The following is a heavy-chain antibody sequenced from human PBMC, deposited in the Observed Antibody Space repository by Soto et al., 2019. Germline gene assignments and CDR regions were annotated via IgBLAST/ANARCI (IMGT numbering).Heavy chain of an antibody. CDR3: ARDRSVGSSGYQRDYYYYYGMDV. V-gene: IGHV4-61*01. Sequence: SETLSLTCTVSGGSVSSGSYYWSWIRQPPGKGLEWIGYIYYSGSTNYNPSLKSRVAISVDTSKNQFSLKLSSVTAADTAVYYCARDRSVGSSGYQRDYYYYYGMDVWGQGTTVTVSS. CDR2: IYYSGST. D-gene: IGHD3-22*01. CDR1: GGSVSSGSYY. J-gene: IGHJ6*02.